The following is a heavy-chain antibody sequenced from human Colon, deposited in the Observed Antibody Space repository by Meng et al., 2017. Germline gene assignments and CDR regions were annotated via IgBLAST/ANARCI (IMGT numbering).Heavy chain of an antibody. CDR2: VHYTGST. J-gene: IGHJ5*02. D-gene: IGHD3-16*02. V-gene: IGHV4-39*07. Sequence: SETLSLTCSVSGDSISSRTYHWGWIRQPPGKGLEWVGTVHYTGSTYYNPSLKSRVTISVDTSKKQFSLKLRSVTAADMAVYYCATTSDYVWGSYRFPFDPWGPGTLVTVSS. CDR1: GDSISSRTYH. CDR3: ATTSDYVWGSYRFPFDP.